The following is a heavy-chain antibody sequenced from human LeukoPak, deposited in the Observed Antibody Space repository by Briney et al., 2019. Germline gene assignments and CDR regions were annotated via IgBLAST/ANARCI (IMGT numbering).Heavy chain of an antibody. Sequence: SETLSLTCTVSGGSISGYSWSWIRQSPGKGLEWIGYIYYSGSTNYNPSLTSRVTISVDTSKNQFSLKLSSVTAADTAVYYCARDLYCGGDCYYKAQAFDIWGQGTMVTVSS. CDR3: ARDLYCGGDCYYKAQAFDI. CDR1: GGSISGYS. V-gene: IGHV4-59*12. D-gene: IGHD2-21*02. CDR2: IYYSGST. J-gene: IGHJ3*02.